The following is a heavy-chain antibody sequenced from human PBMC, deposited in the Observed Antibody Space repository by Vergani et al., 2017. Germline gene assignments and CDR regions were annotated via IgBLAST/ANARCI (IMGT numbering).Heavy chain of an antibody. J-gene: IGHJ1*01. D-gene: IGHD4-17*01. CDR1: GYTFTGYY. Sequence: QVQLVQSGAEVKKPGASVKVSCKASGYTFTGYYMHWVRQAPGQGLEWMGWINPNSGGTNYAQKFQGRVTMTRDTSIRTAYMELSRLRSDDTAVYYCAREGTDYGDYGGGEYFQHWGQGTLVTVSS. CDR3: AREGTDYGDYGGGEYFQH. V-gene: IGHV1-2*02. CDR2: INPNSGGT.